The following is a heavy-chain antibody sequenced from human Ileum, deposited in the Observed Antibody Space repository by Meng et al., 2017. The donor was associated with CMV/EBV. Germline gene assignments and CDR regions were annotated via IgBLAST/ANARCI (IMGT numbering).Heavy chain of an antibody. D-gene: IGHD3-10*01. CDR3: ARDFGVSYGMDV. V-gene: IGHV3-7*01. Sequence: GESLKISCAASGFTFNNYWMSWVRQAPGKGLEWVANIKQDGSEKYYVDSVKGRFTISRVNAKNSLYLQMNSLRAEDTAVYYCARDFGVSYGMDVWGQGTTVTVSS. CDR1: GFTFNNYW. J-gene: IGHJ6*02. CDR2: IKQDGSEK.